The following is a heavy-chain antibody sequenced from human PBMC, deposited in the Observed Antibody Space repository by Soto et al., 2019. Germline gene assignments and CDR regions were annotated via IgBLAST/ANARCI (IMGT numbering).Heavy chain of an antibody. D-gene: IGHD6-19*01. CDR2: IYPGDSDT. CDR1: GYSFTSYW. V-gene: IGHV5-51*01. CDR3: ARDKAVAGPAYYYYGMDV. J-gene: IGHJ6*02. Sequence: PGESLKISCKGSGYSFTSYWIGWVRQMPGKGLEWMGIIYPGDSDTRYSPSFQGQVTISVDKSISTAYLQWSSLKASDTAMYYCARDKAVAGPAYYYYGMDVWGQGTTVTVSS.